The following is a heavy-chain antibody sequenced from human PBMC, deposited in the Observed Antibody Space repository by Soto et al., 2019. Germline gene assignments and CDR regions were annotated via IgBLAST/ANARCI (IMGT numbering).Heavy chain of an antibody. Sequence: GGSLRLSCAASGFTFSSYAMHWVRQAPGKGLEYVSAISSNGGSTYYANSVKGRFTISRDNSKNTLYLQMGSLRAEDMAVYYCARASIGYSSGWYGTDYWGQGTLVTVSS. D-gene: IGHD6-19*01. CDR1: GFTFSSYA. CDR3: ARASIGYSSGWYGTDY. J-gene: IGHJ4*02. CDR2: ISSNGGST. V-gene: IGHV3-64*01.